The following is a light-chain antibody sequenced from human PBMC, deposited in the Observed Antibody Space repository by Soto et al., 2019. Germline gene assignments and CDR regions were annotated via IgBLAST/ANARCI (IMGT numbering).Light chain of an antibody. CDR3: QQYCSSPPVT. J-gene: IGKJ3*01. CDR1: QSVSSSY. CDR2: GAS. V-gene: IGKV3-20*01. Sequence: EIVLTQSPGTLSLSPGERATLSCRASQSVSSSYLAWYQQKPGQAPRLLIYGASSRATGLPDRFSGSGAGTKFTPTISRMEPEDFAVYYCQQYCSSPPVTFGPGTKVDIK.